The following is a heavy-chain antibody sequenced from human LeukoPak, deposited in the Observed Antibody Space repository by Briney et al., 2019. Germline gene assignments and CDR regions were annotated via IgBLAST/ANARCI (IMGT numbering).Heavy chain of an antibody. CDR2: INHSGST. D-gene: IGHD3-16*01. CDR1: GGSFSGYY. V-gene: IGHV4-34*01. CDR3: ARGEPLRLGELDYFDP. J-gene: IGHJ5*02. Sequence: PSETLSLTCAVYGGSFSGYYWSWIRQPPGKGMEWIGEINHSGSTNYNASLKSRVTISLDTSKNQLSLKLTSVTAADTAVYYCARGEPLRLGELDYFDPWGRGTLVTVSS.